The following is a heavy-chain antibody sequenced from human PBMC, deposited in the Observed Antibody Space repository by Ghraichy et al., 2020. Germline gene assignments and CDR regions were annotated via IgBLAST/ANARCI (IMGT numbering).Heavy chain of an antibody. J-gene: IGHJ6*02. CDR2: INPSSGST. V-gene: IGHV1-46*01. CDR1: GYPFTSYY. CDR3: ARSRAAAGTLLTNYFYGLDV. D-gene: IGHD6-13*01. Sequence: ASVKVSCKASGYPFTSYYIHWVRQAPAQGLECMGIINPSSGSTIYTHTFQDRLTLTRDTSTSTVYMDLSSLRSEDTAVYYCARSRAAAGTLLTNYFYGLDVWGQGTAVTVSS.